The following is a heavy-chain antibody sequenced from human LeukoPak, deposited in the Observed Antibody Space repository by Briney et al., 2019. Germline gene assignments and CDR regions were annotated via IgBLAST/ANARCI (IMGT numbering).Heavy chain of an antibody. J-gene: IGHJ3*02. CDR3: ARDTGYSSSWYAAFDI. CDR2: IYYSESN. Sequence: AETLSLTCTVSGGSISSYYWSWIRQPPGKGLECIGYIYYSESNNYNPSLKSPVTISVATSKHQFSLKLSSVTAADTAVYYCARDTGYSSSWYAAFDIWGQGTMVTVSS. V-gene: IGHV4-59*01. CDR1: GGSISSYY. D-gene: IGHD6-13*01.